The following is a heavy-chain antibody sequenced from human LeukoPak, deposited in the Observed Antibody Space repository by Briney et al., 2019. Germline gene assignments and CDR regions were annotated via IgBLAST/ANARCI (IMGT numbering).Heavy chain of an antibody. CDR1: GASISSYY. CDR2: MHYSGGST. CDR3: ARGVSHRNFDWLFY. Sequence: SETLSLTCTVSGASISSYYWSWIRQPPGKGLEWIGSMHYSGGSTNYNPFLKSRVTMSVDTSKNQVYLKLSSVTAADTAIYYCARGVSHRNFDWLFYWGQGTLVTVSS. J-gene: IGHJ4*02. V-gene: IGHV4-59*12. D-gene: IGHD3-9*01.